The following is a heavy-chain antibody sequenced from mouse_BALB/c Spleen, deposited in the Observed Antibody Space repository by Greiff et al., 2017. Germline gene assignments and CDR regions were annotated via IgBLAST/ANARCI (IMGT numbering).Heavy chain of an antibody. CDR1: GFTFSNYW. Sequence: EVQRVESGGGLVQPGGSMKLSCVASGFTFSNYWMNWVRQSPEKGLEWVAEIRLKSNNYATHYAESVKGRFTISRDDSKSSVYLQMNNLRAEDTGIYYCTRSHWYFDVWGAGTTVTVSS. CDR2: IRLKSNNYAT. CDR3: TRSHWYFDV. J-gene: IGHJ1*01. V-gene: IGHV6-6*02.